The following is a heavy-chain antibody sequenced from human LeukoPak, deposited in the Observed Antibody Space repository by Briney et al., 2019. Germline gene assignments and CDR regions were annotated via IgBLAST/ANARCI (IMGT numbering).Heavy chain of an antibody. D-gene: IGHD3-22*01. CDR3: ARDRGYYDSSGYTPIDY. J-gene: IGHJ4*02. Sequence: GGSLRLSCAASGFTFSSYSMNWVRQAPGKGLEWVSSISSSSSYIYYADSVKGRFTISRDNAKNPLYLQMNSLRAEDTAVYYCARDRGYYDSSGYTPIDYWGQGTLVTVSS. CDR2: ISSSSSYI. V-gene: IGHV3-21*01. CDR1: GFTFSSYS.